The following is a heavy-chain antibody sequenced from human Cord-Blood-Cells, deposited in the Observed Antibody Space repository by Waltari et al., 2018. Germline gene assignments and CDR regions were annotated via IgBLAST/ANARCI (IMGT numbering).Heavy chain of an antibody. Sequence: QVQLVQSGAEVKKPGSSVKVSCKASGGTFSSYAISWVRQAPGQGLEWMGRIIPIFGTANYAQKFQGRVTITADESTSPAYMELSNMRSEDTAVYYCASSLYRYSASYYFDYWGQGTLVTVSS. J-gene: IGHJ4*02. CDR1: GGTFSSYA. CDR2: IIPIFGTA. D-gene: IGHD1-26*01. CDR3: ASSLYRYSASYYFDY. V-gene: IGHV1-69*18.